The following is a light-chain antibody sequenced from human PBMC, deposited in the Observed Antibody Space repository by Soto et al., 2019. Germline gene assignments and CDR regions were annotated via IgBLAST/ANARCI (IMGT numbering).Light chain of an antibody. J-gene: IGKJ1*01. CDR2: DAS. CDR1: QSISIW. Sequence: DIQMTQSPSTLSASVGDRVTISCRASQSISIWLAWYQQKPGKAPKLLIYDASSLESGVPSRFSGSGSGTEFTLTISSLQPDDFATYYCQQYNSYSRTFGQGTKVEIK. CDR3: QQYNSYSRT. V-gene: IGKV1-5*01.